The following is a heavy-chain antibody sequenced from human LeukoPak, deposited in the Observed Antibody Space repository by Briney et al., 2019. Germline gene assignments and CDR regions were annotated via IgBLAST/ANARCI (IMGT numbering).Heavy chain of an antibody. J-gene: IGHJ5*02. CDR1: GYTFTSYG. D-gene: IGHD2-2*01. V-gene: IGHV1-18*01. CDR2: ISAYNGNT. CDR3: ARVFLVVVPAAIGVWFDP. Sequence: GASVKVSCKASGYTFTSYGISWVRQAPGQGLEWMGWISAYNGNTNYAQKLQGRVTMTTDTSTSTAYMELRSLRSDDTAVYYCARVFLVVVPAAIGVWFDPWGQGTLVTVSS.